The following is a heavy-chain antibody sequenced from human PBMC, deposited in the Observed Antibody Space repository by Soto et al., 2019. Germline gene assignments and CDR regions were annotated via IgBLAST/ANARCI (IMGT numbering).Heavy chain of an antibody. CDR1: GFTFSGSW. D-gene: IGHD3-10*01. CDR2: INGDGSGT. CDR3: ARGIFGSGTANDY. V-gene: IGHV3-74*01. Sequence: GGSLRLSCAASGFTFSGSWMHWVRQAPGKGLVWVSRINGDGSGTSYADFVKGRFTISRDDAKNTLFLQMNGLRAEDTAVYYCARGIFGSGTANDYWGQGTLVTAPQ. J-gene: IGHJ4*02.